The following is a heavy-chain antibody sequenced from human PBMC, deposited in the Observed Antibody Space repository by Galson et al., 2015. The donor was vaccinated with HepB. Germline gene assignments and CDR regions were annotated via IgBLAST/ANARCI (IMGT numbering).Heavy chain of an antibody. CDR3: ARESGYCSSTSCYWYGFDY. J-gene: IGHJ4*02. CDR1: GFTFSSYW. V-gene: IGHV3-7*03. D-gene: IGHD2-2*01. Sequence: SLRLSCAASGFTFSSYWMSWVRQAPGKGLEWVANIKQDGSEKYYVDSVKGRFTISRDNAKNSLYLQMNSLRAEDTAVYYCARESGYCSSTSCYWYGFDYWGQGTLVTVSS. CDR2: IKQDGSEK.